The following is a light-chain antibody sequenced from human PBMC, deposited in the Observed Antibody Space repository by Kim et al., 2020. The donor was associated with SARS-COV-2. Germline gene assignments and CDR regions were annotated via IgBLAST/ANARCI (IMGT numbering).Light chain of an antibody. CDR1: SNAVGGYNF. CDR2: DVT. CDR3: SSYTSINTLL. Sequence: GQSITISCTGTSNAVGGYNFVSWYQGHPGKAPKLMIYDVTKRPSGVSDRFSGSKSGNTASLTISGLQTEDEADYYCSSYTSINTLLFGGGTQLTVL. J-gene: IGLJ2*01. V-gene: IGLV2-14*04.